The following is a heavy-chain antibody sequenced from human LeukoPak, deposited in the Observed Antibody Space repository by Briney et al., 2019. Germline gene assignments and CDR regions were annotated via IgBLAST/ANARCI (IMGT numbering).Heavy chain of an antibody. Sequence: TGGSLRLSCAASGFTVSSNYMSWVRQAPGKGLEWVSVIYSGGSTYYADSVKGRSTISRDNSKNTLYLQMNSLRAEDTAVYYCARGPRITMVRGLDPWGQGTLVTVSS. CDR1: GFTVSSNY. CDR3: ARGPRITMVRGLDP. D-gene: IGHD3-10*01. V-gene: IGHV3-66*01. J-gene: IGHJ5*02. CDR2: IYSGGST.